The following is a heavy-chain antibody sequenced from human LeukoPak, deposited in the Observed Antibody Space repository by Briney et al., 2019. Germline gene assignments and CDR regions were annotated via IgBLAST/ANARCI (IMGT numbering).Heavy chain of an antibody. Sequence: GGSLRLSCAASGFTFSSYSMNWVRQAPGKGLEWVAYISSSSSNIYYADSVKGRFTISRDTAKNSLYLQMNGLRAEDTAVYYCARDMEVTTVPGVILSANWFDPWGLGTLVTVSS. J-gene: IGHJ5*02. V-gene: IGHV3-48*01. D-gene: IGHD3-10*01. CDR3: ARDMEVTTVPGVILSANWFDP. CDR2: ISSSSSNI. CDR1: GFTFSSYS.